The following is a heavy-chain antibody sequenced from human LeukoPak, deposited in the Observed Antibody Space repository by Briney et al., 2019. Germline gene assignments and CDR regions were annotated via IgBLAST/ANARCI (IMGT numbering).Heavy chain of an antibody. CDR3: ARAFQSLGGLSLPDY. CDR2: IHPSTGKP. Sequence: GASVKVSCKASGYTFTDYYIHWVRQAPGQGLEWMGWIHPSTGKPTYAQGFTGRFVFSLDTSVSTTYLQISSLKAEDTAVYYCARAFQSLGGLSLPDYWGQGTLVTVSS. D-gene: IGHD3-16*02. CDR1: GYTFTDYY. J-gene: IGHJ4*02. V-gene: IGHV7-4-1*02.